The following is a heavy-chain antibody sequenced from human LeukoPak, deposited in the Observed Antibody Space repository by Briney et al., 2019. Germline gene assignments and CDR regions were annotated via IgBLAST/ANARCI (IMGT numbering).Heavy chain of an antibody. CDR2: IYYSGST. J-gene: IGHJ6*03. CDR3: ARAMPGYYYYYYMDV. V-gene: IGHV4-30-4*08. CDR1: GGSISSGDYY. Sequence: SETLSLTCTVSGGSISSGDYYWSWIRQPPGKGLEWIGYIYYSGSTYYNPSLKSRVTISVDTSKNQFSLKLSSVTAADTAVYYCARAMPGYYYYYYMDVWGKGTTVTVSS. D-gene: IGHD2-2*01.